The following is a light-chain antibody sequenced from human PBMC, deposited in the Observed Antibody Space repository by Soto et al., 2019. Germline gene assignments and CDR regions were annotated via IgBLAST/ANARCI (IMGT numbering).Light chain of an antibody. CDR2: VNGDGSH. CDR3: QTWDTGIRV. J-gene: IGLJ3*02. Sequence: QPVLTQSPSASASLGAPVKLTCTLSSGHNTYAIAWHQQRPEKGPRYLMTVNGDGSHRKGDGIPDRFSASSSGAERYLTISGLQSEDEADYYCQTWDTGIRVFGGGTKLTVL. V-gene: IGLV4-69*01. CDR1: SGHNTYA.